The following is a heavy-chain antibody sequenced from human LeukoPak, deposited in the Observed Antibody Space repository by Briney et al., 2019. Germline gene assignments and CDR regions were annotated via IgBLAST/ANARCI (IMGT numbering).Heavy chain of an antibody. V-gene: IGHV4-59*08. CDR3: ARRVNYYGSGSCFDY. J-gene: IGHJ4*02. CDR2: IHYSGST. D-gene: IGHD3-10*01. Sequence: SETLSLTCTVSGGSISSYYWSWIQQPPGKGLEWIGYIHYSGSTNYNPSLKSRVTISVDTSKNQFSLKLSSVTAADTAVYYCARRVNYYGSGSCFDYWGQGTLVTVSS. CDR1: GGSISSYY.